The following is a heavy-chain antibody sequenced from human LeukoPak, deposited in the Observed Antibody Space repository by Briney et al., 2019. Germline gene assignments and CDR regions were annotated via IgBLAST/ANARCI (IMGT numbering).Heavy chain of an antibody. D-gene: IGHD3-10*01. J-gene: IGHJ4*02. CDR1: GFTFSSYG. V-gene: IGHV3-30*02. Sequence: GGSLRLSCAASGFTFSSYGMHWVRQAPGKGLEWVAFIRYGGTNKYYADSVKGRFTISRDNSKNTLYLQMNSLRAEDTALYYCAKAPSYGSGSYHVDYWGQGTLVTVSS. CDR2: IRYGGTNK. CDR3: AKAPSYGSGSYHVDY.